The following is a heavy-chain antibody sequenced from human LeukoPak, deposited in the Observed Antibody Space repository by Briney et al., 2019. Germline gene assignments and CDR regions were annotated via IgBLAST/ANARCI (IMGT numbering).Heavy chain of an antibody. CDR1: GYSFTNYW. V-gene: IGHV5-51*01. Sequence: GESLKISCKGSGYSFTNYWIGWVRQLPGKGLEWMGTIYPGDSDTKYSPSFQGQVTISADKSISTAYLQWSSLKASDTAMYYCARRIAAAGSIGTRYFDYWGQGTLVTVSS. J-gene: IGHJ4*02. CDR3: ARRIAAAGSIGTRYFDY. CDR2: IYPGDSDT. D-gene: IGHD6-13*01.